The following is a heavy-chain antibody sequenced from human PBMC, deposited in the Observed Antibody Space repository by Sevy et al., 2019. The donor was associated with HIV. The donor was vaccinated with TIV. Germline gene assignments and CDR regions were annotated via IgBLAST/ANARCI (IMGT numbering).Heavy chain of an antibody. V-gene: IGHV4-59*01. Sequence: SETLSLTCSVSGGSISSYYWSWIRQPPGKGLEWIGYIYYSGSTNYNPSLKSRVTISVDTSKNQFSLKLSSVTAADTAVYYCARGPGGYSSGSPHAYDIWGQGTMVTVSS. CDR3: ARGPGGYSSGSPHAYDI. J-gene: IGHJ3*02. D-gene: IGHD6-19*01. CDR1: GGSISSYY. CDR2: IYYSGST.